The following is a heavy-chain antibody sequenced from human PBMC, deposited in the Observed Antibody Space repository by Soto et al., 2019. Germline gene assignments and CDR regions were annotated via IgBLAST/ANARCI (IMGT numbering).Heavy chain of an antibody. D-gene: IGHD3-10*01. J-gene: IGHJ5*02. CDR1: GGSISSGGYY. Sequence: QVQLQESGPGLVKPSQTLSLTCTVSGGSISSGGYYWSWIRQHPEKGLEWIGYIYYSGSTYYNPSLQSRVTMSLDTSENHFSLNLSSVTAADTAMYYCAREQGEGYGAGSFRWFDPWGQGTLVTVSS. V-gene: IGHV4-31*03. CDR3: AREQGEGYGAGSFRWFDP. CDR2: IYYSGST.